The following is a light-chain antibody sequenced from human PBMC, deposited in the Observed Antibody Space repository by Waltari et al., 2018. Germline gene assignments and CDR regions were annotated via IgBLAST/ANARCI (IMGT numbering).Light chain of an antibody. Sequence: EIVMTQSPATLSVSPGERATLSCRASQTVASHLAWYQQKPGRAPRLLIFGASIRASGVPARFSGSGSGTDFTLTISSLQSEDFAVYFCQQYHNWPPGEITFGPGTKVDIK. CDR1: QTVASH. J-gene: IGKJ3*01. V-gene: IGKV3-15*01. CDR2: GAS. CDR3: QQYHNWPPGEIT.